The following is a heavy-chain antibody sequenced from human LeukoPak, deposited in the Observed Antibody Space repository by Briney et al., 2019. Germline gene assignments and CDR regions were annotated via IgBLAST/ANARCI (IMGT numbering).Heavy chain of an antibody. Sequence: GASLQISCKGSGYIFTSYWIGWVRQLPGKGLGWMGIIYPGDSDTRYSPSFQGQVTISADKSISTAYLQWSSLKASDTAMYYCARTVAGPPYYYYYMDVWGKGTTVTISS. J-gene: IGHJ6*03. V-gene: IGHV5-51*01. CDR3: ARTVAGPPYYYYYMDV. CDR2: IYPGDSDT. CDR1: GYIFTSYW. D-gene: IGHD6-19*01.